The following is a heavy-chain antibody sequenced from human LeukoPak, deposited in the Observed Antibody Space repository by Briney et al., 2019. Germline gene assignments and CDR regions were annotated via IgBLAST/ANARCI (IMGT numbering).Heavy chain of an antibody. CDR3: GKGWRISADGLYHFDY. Sequence: GGSLRLSCAASGFTFSSYGMSWARQAPGKGLEWVSAISGSGGSTYYADSVKGRFTSSRDNSKNTLYLPIKSLRDEDTDVYYCGKGWRISADGLYHFDYWGQGTLVTVSS. CDR1: GFTFSSYG. J-gene: IGHJ4*02. CDR2: ISGSGGST. V-gene: IGHV3-23*01. D-gene: IGHD6-13*01.